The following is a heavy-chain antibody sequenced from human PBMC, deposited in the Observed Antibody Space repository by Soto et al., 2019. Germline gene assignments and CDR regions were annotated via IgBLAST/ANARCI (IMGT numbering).Heavy chain of an antibody. Sequence: LTISCKVSGYSFTSYWIAWVRQMPGKGLDWMAIINPGDSETKYSPSFEGQVIISADKSINTAYLQWSSLKASDTAMYYCARHATYYDILSGYYFDYWGQRTQVTVCS. J-gene: IGHJ4*02. CDR1: GYSFTSYW. D-gene: IGHD3-9*01. V-gene: IGHV5-51*01. CDR2: INPGDSET. CDR3: ARHATYYDILSGYYFDY.